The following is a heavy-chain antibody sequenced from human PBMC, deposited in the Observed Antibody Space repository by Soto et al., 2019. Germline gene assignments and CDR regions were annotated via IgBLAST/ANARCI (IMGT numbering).Heavy chain of an antibody. CDR3: ARDVSLVPHYYYYYMDV. J-gene: IGHJ6*03. V-gene: IGHV3-11*01. CDR1: GFTFSDYY. CDR2: ISSSGSTI. Sequence: GGSLRLSCAASGFTFSDYYMSWIRQAPGKGLEWVSYISSSGSTIYYADSVKGRFTISRDNAKNSLYLQMNSLRAEDTAVYYCARDVSLVPHYYYYYMDVWGKGTTVTVSS. D-gene: IGHD6-13*01.